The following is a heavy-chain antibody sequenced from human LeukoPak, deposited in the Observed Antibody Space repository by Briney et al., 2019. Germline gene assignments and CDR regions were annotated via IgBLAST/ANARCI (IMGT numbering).Heavy chain of an antibody. CDR2: IYHSGST. V-gene: IGHV4-30-2*01. CDR1: GGSISSGGYY. J-gene: IGHJ4*02. D-gene: IGHD3-3*01. Sequence: PSETLSLTCTVSGGSISSGGYYWSWIRQPPGKGLEWIGYIYHSGSTYYNPSLKSRVTISVDRSKNQFSLKLSSVTAADTAVYYCARMQRWRGLRFLEWLLLDYWGQGTLVTVSS. CDR3: ARMQRWRGLRFLEWLLLDY.